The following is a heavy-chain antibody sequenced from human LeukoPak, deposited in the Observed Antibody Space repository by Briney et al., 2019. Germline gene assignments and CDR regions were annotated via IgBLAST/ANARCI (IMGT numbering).Heavy chain of an antibody. J-gene: IGHJ4*02. CDR1: GGSFSGYY. CDR2: INHSGST. CDR3: ARRGSSWYVY. V-gene: IGHV4-34*01. Sequence: PSETLSLTCAVYGGSFSGYYWSWIRQPPGKGLEWIGEINHSGSTNYNPSLKSRVTISVDTSKNQFSLKLSSVTAADTAVYYCARRGSSWYVYWGQGTLVTVS. D-gene: IGHD6-13*01.